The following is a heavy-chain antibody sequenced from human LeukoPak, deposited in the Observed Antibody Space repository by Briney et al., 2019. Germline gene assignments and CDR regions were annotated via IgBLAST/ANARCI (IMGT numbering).Heavy chain of an antibody. CDR2: ISAYNGNT. V-gene: IGHV1-18*01. J-gene: IGHJ5*02. CDR3: ARFITMNRGFIMSNQESQNWFDP. D-gene: IGHD3-10*01. CDR1: GYTFTSYG. Sequence: GASVKVSCKASGYTFTSYGISWVRQAPGQGLEWMGWISAYNGNTNYAQKLQGRVTMTTDTSTSTAYMELRSLISDDTAVYYCARFITMNRGFIMSNQESQNWFDPWGQGTLVTVSS.